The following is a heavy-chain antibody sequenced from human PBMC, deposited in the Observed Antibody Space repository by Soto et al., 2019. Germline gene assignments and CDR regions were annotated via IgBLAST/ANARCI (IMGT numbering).Heavy chain of an antibody. D-gene: IGHD5-18*01. J-gene: IGHJ5*02. CDR2: ISYTGDT. CDR1: GDSISNYY. Sequence: SETLSLTCTVSGDSISNYYLSWIRQPPGRGLEWIGYISYTGDTNYNPSLKGRVTISVDTSKNQVSLKLSSVTAADTAVYYCAGLHTSMVAGIWFDPWGQGTLVTSPQ. V-gene: IGHV4-59*01. CDR3: AGLHTSMVAGIWFDP.